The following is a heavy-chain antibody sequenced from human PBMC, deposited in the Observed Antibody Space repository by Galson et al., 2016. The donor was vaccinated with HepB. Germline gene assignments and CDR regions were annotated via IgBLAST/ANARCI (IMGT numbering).Heavy chain of an antibody. V-gene: IGHV3-23*01. CDR2: ISHSGGTT. J-gene: IGHJ4*02. CDR1: EFTSSSYA. D-gene: IGHD6-13*01. Sequence: SLRLSCAASEFTSSSYAMAWVRQAPGKGLEWVSGISHSGGTTYYADSVKGRFTDSRDNSKNTLYLQMSSLRAEDTAVYYCAKDLWVRQQLAYYFDYWGQGTLVTVSS. CDR3: AKDLWVRQQLAYYFDY.